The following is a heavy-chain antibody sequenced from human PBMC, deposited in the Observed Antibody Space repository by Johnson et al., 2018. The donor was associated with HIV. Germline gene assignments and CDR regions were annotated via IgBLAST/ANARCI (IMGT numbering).Heavy chain of an antibody. Sequence: VQLVESGGGLVQPGGSLRLSCVVSGFSFSNYWMEWVRQAPGKGLVWVSRIKSDGSSTYYADSVKGRFTISRDNAKNSLYLQMNSLRAEDTAVYYCARVGQQSNAFDIWGQGTMVTVSS. CDR2: IKSDGSST. D-gene: IGHD6-13*01. J-gene: IGHJ3*02. CDR1: GFSFSNYW. CDR3: ARVGQQSNAFDI. V-gene: IGHV3-74*01.